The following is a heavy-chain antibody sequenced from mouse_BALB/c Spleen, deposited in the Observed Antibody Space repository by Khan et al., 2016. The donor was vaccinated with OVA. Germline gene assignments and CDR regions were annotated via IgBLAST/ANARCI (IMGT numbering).Heavy chain of an antibody. CDR2: ISYSGDT. Sequence: EVKLLESGPGLVKPSQSLSLTCTVTGYSITSDYAWNWIRQFPGNKLEWMGYISYSGDTAYNPSLKSRISITRDTSKNQFFLQLNSVTTEDTATYYCASMILSYYGSNFEGYYVDYWGQGTTLPVSS. CDR3: ASMILSYYGSNFEGYYVDY. J-gene: IGHJ2*01. V-gene: IGHV3-2*02. D-gene: IGHD1-1*02. CDR1: GYSITSDYA.